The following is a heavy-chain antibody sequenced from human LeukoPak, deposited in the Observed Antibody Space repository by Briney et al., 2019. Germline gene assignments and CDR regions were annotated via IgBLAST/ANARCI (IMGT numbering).Heavy chain of an antibody. Sequence: GGSLRLSCEASGFTFNNFGMHWVRQAPGKGLEWVAFIGYDESKKYYAESVKGRFTISRDNSKNTLYLQMNSLRAEDTAVYYCARDLGQYRIAVASDYWGQGTLVTVSS. CDR1: GFTFNNFG. V-gene: IGHV3-30*02. J-gene: IGHJ4*02. D-gene: IGHD6-13*01. CDR3: ARDLGQYRIAVASDY. CDR2: IGYDESKK.